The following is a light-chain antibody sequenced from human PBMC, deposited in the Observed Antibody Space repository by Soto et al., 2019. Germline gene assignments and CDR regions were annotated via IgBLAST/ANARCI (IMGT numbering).Light chain of an antibody. V-gene: IGKV1-9*01. Sequence: DIYTTQSPSSLSEYVADRVTITCQASQDISNYLNWYQQKPGKAPKFLIYAAPTLQSGAPSRFSGSGSGTEFALTISSLQPEDSATYYCQQLKSYPLTFGGGTKVDI. J-gene: IGKJ4*01. CDR3: QQLKSYPLT. CDR2: AAP. CDR1: QDISNY.